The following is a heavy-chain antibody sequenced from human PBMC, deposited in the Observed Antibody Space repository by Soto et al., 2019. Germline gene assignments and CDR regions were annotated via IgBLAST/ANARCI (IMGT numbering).Heavy chain of an antibody. CDR3: ARETPFRAVAGKVGHYYYYYMDV. V-gene: IGHV6-1*01. CDR1: GDSVSSNSAA. D-gene: IGHD6-19*01. Sequence: SQTLSLTCAISGDSVSSNSAAWNWIRQSPSRGLEWLGRTYYRSKWYNDYAVSVKSRITINPDTSKNQFSLQLTSVTPEDTAVYYCARETPFRAVAGKVGHYYYYYMDVWGKGTTVTVSS. CDR2: TYYRSKWYN. J-gene: IGHJ6*03.